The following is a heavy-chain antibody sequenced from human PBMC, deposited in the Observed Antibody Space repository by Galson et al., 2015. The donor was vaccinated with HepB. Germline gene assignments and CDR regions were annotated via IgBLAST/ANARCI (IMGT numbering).Heavy chain of an antibody. J-gene: IGHJ6*02. Sequence: SLRLSCAASGFTFNNAWMSWVRQAPGKGLEWVGRIKSKTDGGTTDYAAPVKGRFSISRDDSKNILYLQMNSLKTDDTAVYYCTTDRTFSSVYYVNYYYYAMHVWGQGTTVTVFS. CDR2: IKSKTDGGTT. CDR1: GFTFNNAW. CDR3: TTDRTFSSVYYVNYYYYAMHV. D-gene: IGHD6-25*01. V-gene: IGHV3-15*01.